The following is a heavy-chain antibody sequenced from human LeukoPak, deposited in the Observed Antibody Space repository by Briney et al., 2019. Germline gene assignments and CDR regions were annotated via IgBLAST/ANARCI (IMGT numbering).Heavy chain of an antibody. CDR1: GFTLSNYG. V-gene: IGHV3-33*01. Sequence: GGSLRLSCAASGFTLSNYGMHWVRQAPGKGLEWVAVIWYDGSNKYYADSVKGRFTISRDNSKNTLYLQMNSLRAEDTAVYYCARDRRYYGSGSYDYWGQGTLVTVSS. J-gene: IGHJ4*02. CDR3: ARDRRYYGSGSYDY. CDR2: IWYDGSNK. D-gene: IGHD3-10*01.